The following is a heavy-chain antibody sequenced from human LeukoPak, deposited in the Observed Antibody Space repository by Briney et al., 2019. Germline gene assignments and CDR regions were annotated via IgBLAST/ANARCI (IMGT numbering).Heavy chain of an antibody. CDR2: IYSGGST. D-gene: IGHD5-12*01. Sequence: PGGSLRLSCAASGFTVSSNYMSWVRQAPGKGLEWVSVIYSGGSTYYADSVKGRFTISRDNSKNTLYLQMNSLRAEDTAVYYCTTLTVANNFDYWGQGTLVTVSS. V-gene: IGHV3-53*01. CDR1: GFTVSSNY. J-gene: IGHJ4*02. CDR3: TTLTVANNFDY.